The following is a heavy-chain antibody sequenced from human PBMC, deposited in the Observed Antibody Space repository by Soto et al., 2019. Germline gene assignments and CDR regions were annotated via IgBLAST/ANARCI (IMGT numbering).Heavy chain of an antibody. D-gene: IGHD2-21*01. Sequence: QVQLVQSGAEVKKPGSSVKVSCKASGGTFSSYTISWVRQAPGQGLEWMGRIIPILGLANYAQQFQGRVTIPADKSTSAAEMEVSSPRSGDPAVDFGASCSQVGDDLPSWVQGALVTVSS. J-gene: IGHJ4*02. CDR2: IIPILGLA. CDR1: GGTFSSYT. V-gene: IGHV1-69*02. CDR3: ASCSQVGDDLPS.